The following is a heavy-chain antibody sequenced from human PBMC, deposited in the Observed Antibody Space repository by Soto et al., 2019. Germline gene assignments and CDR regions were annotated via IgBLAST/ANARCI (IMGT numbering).Heavy chain of an antibody. Sequence: PGESLKISCKGSGYSFTSYWIGWVRQMPGKGLEWMVIIYPGDSDTRYSPSFQGQVTISADKSISTAYLQWSSLKASDTAMYYCARGVYDSSGYDDYGMDVWGQGTTVTVSS. CDR1: GYSFTSYW. J-gene: IGHJ6*02. CDR2: IYPGDSDT. V-gene: IGHV5-51*01. D-gene: IGHD3-22*01. CDR3: ARGVYDSSGYDDYGMDV.